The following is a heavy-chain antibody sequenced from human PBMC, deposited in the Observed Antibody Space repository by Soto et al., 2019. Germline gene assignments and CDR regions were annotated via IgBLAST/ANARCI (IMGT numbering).Heavy chain of an antibody. CDR3: AIRAGYYYYGMDV. D-gene: IGHD3-3*01. Sequence: PGESLKISCKGSGYSFSSYWINWVRQMPGKGLEWMGRIDPSDSYTNYSPSFQGHVTISADKSISTAYLQWSSLKASDTAMYYCAIRAGYYYYGMDVWGQGTTVTVSS. V-gene: IGHV5-10-1*01. J-gene: IGHJ6*02. CDR2: IDPSDSYT. CDR1: GYSFSSYW.